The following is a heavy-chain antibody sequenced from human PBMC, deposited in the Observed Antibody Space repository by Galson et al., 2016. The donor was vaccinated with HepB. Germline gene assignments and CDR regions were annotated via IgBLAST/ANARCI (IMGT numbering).Heavy chain of an antibody. V-gene: IGHV2-70*01. J-gene: IGHJ4*02. CDR2: IDWDDDK. D-gene: IGHD1-26*01. CDR1: GFSLSTSGMC. Sequence: PALVKPTQTLTLTCTFSGFSLSTSGMCVSWIRQPPGKALEWLALIDWDDDKYYSTTLKTRLTISKGTSKNQVVLTMTNMDPVDTATYYCARTSGAEGSYYLRGFDYWGQGTLVTVSS. CDR3: ARTSGAEGSYYLRGFDY.